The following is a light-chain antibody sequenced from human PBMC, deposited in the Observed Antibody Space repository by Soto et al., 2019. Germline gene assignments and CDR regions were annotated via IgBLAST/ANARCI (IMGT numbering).Light chain of an antibody. CDR1: QTIINW. J-gene: IGKJ1*01. CDR3: QQYHTYWWT. CDR2: KAS. V-gene: IGKV1-5*03. Sequence: DIQMTQSPSTLSASVGDSVTITCRASQTIINWLAWYQQKPGKAPKLLIYKASSLESEVPSRFSGSGSETEFTLTINSLQPDDSATYYCQQYHTYWWTFGQGTKVEIK.